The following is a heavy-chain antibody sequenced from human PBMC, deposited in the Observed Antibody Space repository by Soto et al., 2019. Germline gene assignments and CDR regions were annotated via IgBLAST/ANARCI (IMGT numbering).Heavy chain of an antibody. CDR2: INSDGSST. CDR3: ARVYGFPDY. D-gene: IGHD3-10*01. J-gene: IGHJ4*02. V-gene: IGHV3-74*01. CDR1: GFTFSSYA. Sequence: GGSLRLSCAASGFTFSSYAMNWVRQAPGKGLVWVSRINSDGSSTSYADSVKGRFTISRDNSKNTLYLQMNSLRAEDTAVYYCARVYGFPDYWGQGTLVTVSS.